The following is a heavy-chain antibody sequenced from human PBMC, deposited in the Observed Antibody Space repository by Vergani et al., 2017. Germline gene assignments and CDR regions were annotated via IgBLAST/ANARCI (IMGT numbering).Heavy chain of an antibody. D-gene: IGHD5-18*01. CDR3: AREIQEPTYYYYYMDV. Sequence: QVQLVQSGAEVKKPGASVKVSCKASGYTFTSYAMHWVRQAPGQRLEWMGWINTGNGNTNYAQKLQGRVTMTTDTSTSPAYMELRSLRSDDTAVYYCAREIQEPTYYYYYMDVWGKGTTVTVSS. J-gene: IGHJ6*03. CDR1: GYTFTSYA. V-gene: IGHV1-3*04. CDR2: INTGNGNT.